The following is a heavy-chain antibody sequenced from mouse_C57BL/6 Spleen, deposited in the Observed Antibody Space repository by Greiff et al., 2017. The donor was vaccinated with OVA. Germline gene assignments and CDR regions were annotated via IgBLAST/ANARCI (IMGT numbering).Heavy chain of an antibody. J-gene: IGHJ2*01. CDR3: ARNDYDFDY. CDR1: GYTFTSYW. V-gene: IGHV1-64*01. D-gene: IGHD2-4*01. CDR2: IHPNSGST. Sequence: QVQLQQPGAELVKPGASVKLSCKASGYTFTSYWLHWVKQRPGQGLEWIGMIHPNSGSTNYNEKFKSKATLTVVKSSSTAYMQLSSLTSEDSAVYYCARNDYDFDYWGQGTTLTVSS.